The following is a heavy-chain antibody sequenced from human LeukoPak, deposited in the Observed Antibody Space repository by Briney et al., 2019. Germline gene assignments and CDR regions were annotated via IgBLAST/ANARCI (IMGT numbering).Heavy chain of an antibody. D-gene: IGHD6-19*01. Sequence: ASVKVSCKASGYSINTYGFTWVRQAPGQGLGWMGWVSGYNGDTNYAHQLQARVTMTTDTSTSTAYMELRSLRSDDTAVYYCARGWWLAPFDYWGQGTLVTVSS. CDR3: ARGWWLAPFDY. CDR1: GYSINTYG. V-gene: IGHV1-18*01. CDR2: VSGYNGDT. J-gene: IGHJ4*01.